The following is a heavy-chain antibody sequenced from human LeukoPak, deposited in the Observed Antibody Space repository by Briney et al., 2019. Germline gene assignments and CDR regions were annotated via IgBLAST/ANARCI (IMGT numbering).Heavy chain of an antibody. CDR1: GFTFSSYS. Sequence: GGSLRLSCAASGFTFSSYSMNWVRQAPGKGLEWVSYISSSSSTIYYADSVKGRFTISRDNAKNSLYLQMNSLRAEDTAVYYCAREFRSSSWYRSYFDYWGQGTLVTVSS. CDR2: ISSSSSTI. CDR3: AREFRSSSWYRSYFDY. J-gene: IGHJ4*02. V-gene: IGHV3-48*01. D-gene: IGHD6-6*01.